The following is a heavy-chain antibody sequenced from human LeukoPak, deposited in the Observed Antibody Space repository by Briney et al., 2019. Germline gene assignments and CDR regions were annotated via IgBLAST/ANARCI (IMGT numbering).Heavy chain of an antibody. Sequence: SGGSLRLSCAASGFTFSSNTMSWVRQAPGKGLEWVSGISGSGGNTYYADSVKGRFTISRDNSKNTLYLQMNSLRPEDTAVYYCAKASGGNVVYWGQGTLVTVSS. D-gene: IGHD4-23*01. CDR2: ISGSGGNT. V-gene: IGHV3-23*01. CDR1: GFTFSSNT. CDR3: AKASGGNVVY. J-gene: IGHJ4*02.